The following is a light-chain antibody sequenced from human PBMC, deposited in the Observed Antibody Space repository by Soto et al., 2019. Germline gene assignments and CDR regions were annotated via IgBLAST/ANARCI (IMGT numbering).Light chain of an antibody. CDR2: KAS. Sequence: DIQMTQSPSTLSASVGDRVTITCRASQSISNLLAWYQQKPGRAPTLLIYKASTLESGVPSRFSGSGSRTEFSLTISSLQPDDSATYYCQQYNSYPLTFGQGTRLEIK. CDR1: QSISNL. J-gene: IGKJ5*01. V-gene: IGKV1-5*03. CDR3: QQYNSYPLT.